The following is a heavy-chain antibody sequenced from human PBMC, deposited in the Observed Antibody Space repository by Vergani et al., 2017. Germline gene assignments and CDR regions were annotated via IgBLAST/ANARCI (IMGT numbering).Heavy chain of an antibody. D-gene: IGHD3-22*01. V-gene: IGHV3-21*01. CDR3: ARGPPHSYYDSSGSPYYFDY. CDR1: GFTFSSYS. J-gene: IGHJ4*02. Sequence: EVQLVESGGGLVKPGGSLRLSCAASGFTFSSYSMNWVRQAPGKGLEWVSSISSSSSYIYYADSVKGRFTISRDNAKNSLYLQMNSLRAEDTAVYYCARGPPHSYYDSSGSPYYFDYWGQGTLVTVSS. CDR2: ISSSSSYI.